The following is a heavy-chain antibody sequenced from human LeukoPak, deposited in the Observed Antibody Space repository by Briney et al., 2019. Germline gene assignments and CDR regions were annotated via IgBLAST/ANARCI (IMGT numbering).Heavy chain of an antibody. V-gene: IGHV3-21*01. D-gene: IGHD5-24*01. Sequence: GGSLRLSCAASGFTFSSYSMNWVRQAPGKGLEWVSSISSSSSYIYYADSVKGRFTISRDNAKNSLYLQMNSLRAEDTAVYYCASSSRDGYNYRDYWGQGTLVPVSS. CDR1: GFTFSSYS. J-gene: IGHJ4*02. CDR3: ASSSRDGYNYRDY. CDR2: ISSSSSYI.